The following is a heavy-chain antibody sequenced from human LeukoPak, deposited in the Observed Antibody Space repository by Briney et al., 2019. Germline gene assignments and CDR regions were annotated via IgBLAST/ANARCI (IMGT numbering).Heavy chain of an antibody. Sequence: PGGSLRLSCAASGFTFSSYWMSWVRQAPGKGLEWVANIKQDGSEKYYVDSVKGRFTISRDNAKNSLYLQMNSLRAEDTAVYYCAGEAYYDFWSGYPKRAFDIWGQGTMVTASS. J-gene: IGHJ3*02. D-gene: IGHD3-3*01. CDR2: IKQDGSEK. V-gene: IGHV3-7*01. CDR1: GFTFSSYW. CDR3: AGEAYYDFWSGYPKRAFDI.